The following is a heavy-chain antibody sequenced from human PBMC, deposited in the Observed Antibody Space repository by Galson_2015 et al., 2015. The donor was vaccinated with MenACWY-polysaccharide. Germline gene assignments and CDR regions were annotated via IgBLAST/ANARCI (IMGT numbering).Heavy chain of an antibody. D-gene: IGHD3-10*01. CDR3: ARGYYYRANGDWVDV. J-gene: IGHJ6*02. CDR1: GFTFSRYV. CDR2: ISYDATNK. V-gene: IGHV3-30-3*01. Sequence: SLRLSCAASGFTFSRYVMHWVRQAPGKGLEWVAVISYDATNKYYAESVKGRFTISRDNSKNTLYVQMNSLRAEDTAIYYCARGYYYRANGDWVDVWGQGTPVTVSS.